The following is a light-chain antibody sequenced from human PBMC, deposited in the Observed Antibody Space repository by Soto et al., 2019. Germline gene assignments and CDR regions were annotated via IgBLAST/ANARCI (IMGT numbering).Light chain of an antibody. V-gene: IGLV2-23*02. CDR1: SSDVGSYNL. J-gene: IGLJ1*01. Sequence: QSALAQPASVSGSPGQSITISCTGTSSDVGSYNLVSWYQQHPGRAPKVMIYEVSKRPSVVSNRFSGSKSGNTASLTISGLPAEDEADYYCCSYAGSSTFFFGTGTKVTVL. CDR3: CSYAGSSTFF. CDR2: EVS.